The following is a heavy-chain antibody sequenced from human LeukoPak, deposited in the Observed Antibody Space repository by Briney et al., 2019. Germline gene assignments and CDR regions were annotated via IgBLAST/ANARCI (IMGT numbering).Heavy chain of an antibody. CDR3: ARERDGYNYDY. CDR1: GYIFTSYN. V-gene: IGHV1-2*04. D-gene: IGHD5-24*01. J-gene: IGHJ4*02. CDR2: INPNSGGT. Sequence: ASVKVSCKAFGYIFTSYNMHWVRQAPGQGLEWMGWINPNSGGTNYAQKFQGWVTMTRDTSISTAYMELSRLRSDDTAVYYCARERDGYNYDYWGQGTLVTVSS.